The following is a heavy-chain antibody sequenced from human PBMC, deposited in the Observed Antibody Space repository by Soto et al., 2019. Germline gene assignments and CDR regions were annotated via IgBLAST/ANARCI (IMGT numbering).Heavy chain of an antibody. Sequence: SETLSLTCAVSGGSISSSNWWSWVRQPPGKGLEWIGEIYHSGSTNYNPSLKSRVTISVDKSKNQFSLKLSSVTAADTAVYYCACLEYSSSPLQYWGQGTLVTVSS. CDR1: GGSISSSNW. CDR2: IYHSGST. CDR3: ACLEYSSSPLQY. V-gene: IGHV4-4*02. D-gene: IGHD6-6*01. J-gene: IGHJ4*02.